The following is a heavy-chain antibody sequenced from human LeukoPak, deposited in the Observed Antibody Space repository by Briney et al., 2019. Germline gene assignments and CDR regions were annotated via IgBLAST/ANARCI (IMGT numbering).Heavy chain of an antibody. CDR3: ARHSGHSSTNDAFDI. J-gene: IGHJ3*02. V-gene: IGHV4-59*01. D-gene: IGHD6-13*01. CDR2: IYYSGST. CDR1: GGSISSYH. Sequence: SETLSLTCTVSGGSISSYHWSWIRQPPGKGLEWIGNIYYSGSTNYNPSLKSRVTISLDTSKDQFSLKLSSVTAADTAVYYCARHSGHSSTNDAFDIWGQGTMVIVSS.